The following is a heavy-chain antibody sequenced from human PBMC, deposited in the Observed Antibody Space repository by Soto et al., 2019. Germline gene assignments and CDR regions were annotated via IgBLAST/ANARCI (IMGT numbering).Heavy chain of an antibody. CDR1: GFTFSSYS. CDR3: AREVCSSTSCYRNWFDP. Sequence: GGSLRLSCAASGFTFSSYSMNWVRQAPGKGLEWVSYISSSSSTIYYADSVKGRFTISRDNAKNSLYLQMNSLRAEDTAVYYWAREVCSSTSCYRNWFDPWGQGTLVTVSS. D-gene: IGHD2-2*01. J-gene: IGHJ5*02. CDR2: ISSSSSTI. V-gene: IGHV3-48*01.